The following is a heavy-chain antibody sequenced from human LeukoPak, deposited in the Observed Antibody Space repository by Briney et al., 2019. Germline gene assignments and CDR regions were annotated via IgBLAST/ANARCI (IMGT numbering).Heavy chain of an antibody. CDR1: GFSFSTYS. J-gene: IGHJ6*02. CDR2: ITGDTSTI. D-gene: IGHD1-26*01. Sequence: GGSLRLSCAASGFSFSTYSMNWVRQAPGKGLEWVSYITGDTSTIYYADSVKGRFTISRDNTENSLYLQMNSLRAEDTAVYYCARVKRVGVSTDLYYYGMDVWGQGTTVTVSS. V-gene: IGHV3-48*01. CDR3: ARVKRVGVSTDLYYYGMDV.